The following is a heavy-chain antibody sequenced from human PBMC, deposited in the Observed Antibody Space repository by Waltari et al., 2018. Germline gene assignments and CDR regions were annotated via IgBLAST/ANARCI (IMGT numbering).Heavy chain of an antibody. V-gene: IGHV4-59*11. CDR3: ARRGSSRYDSSGYYYRYFDY. D-gene: IGHD3-22*01. CDR1: GGSISSHY. Sequence: QVQLQESGPGLVKPSETLSLTCTVSGGSISSHYWSWIRQPPGKGLEWIGYIYYSGSTNDNPSLKSRVTISVDTSKNQFSLKLSSVTAADTAVYYCARRGSSRYDSSGYYYRYFDYWGQGTLVTVSS. J-gene: IGHJ4*02. CDR2: IYYSGST.